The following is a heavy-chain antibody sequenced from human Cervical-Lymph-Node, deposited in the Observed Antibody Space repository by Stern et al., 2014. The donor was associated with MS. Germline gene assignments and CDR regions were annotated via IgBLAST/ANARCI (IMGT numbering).Heavy chain of an antibody. J-gene: IGHJ4*02. CDR1: GYTFTSYY. D-gene: IGHD3-22*01. CDR2: INPSGGST. Sequence: QLVQSGAEVKKPGASVKVSCKASGYTFTSYYMHWVRQAPGQGLEWMGIINPSGGSTSYAQKFQGRVTMTRDTSTSTVYMELSSLRSEDTAEYYCARTYYDSSGYQGENYFDYWGQGTLVTVSS. CDR3: ARTYYDSSGYQGENYFDY. V-gene: IGHV1-46*01.